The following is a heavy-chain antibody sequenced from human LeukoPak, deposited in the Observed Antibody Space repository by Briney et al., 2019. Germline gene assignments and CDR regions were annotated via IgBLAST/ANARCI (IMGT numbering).Heavy chain of an antibody. CDR2: INAGNGNT. CDR1: GYTFTDYA. D-gene: IGHD7-27*01. V-gene: IGHV1-3*01. CDR3: AREASNWDYAFDI. Sequence: ASVEVSCKASGYTFTDYAMHWVRQAPGQRLEWMGWINAGNGNTKYSQKFQGRVTITRDTSASTAYMELSSQRSEDTAVYYCAREASNWDYAFDIWGQGTMVIVSS. J-gene: IGHJ3*02.